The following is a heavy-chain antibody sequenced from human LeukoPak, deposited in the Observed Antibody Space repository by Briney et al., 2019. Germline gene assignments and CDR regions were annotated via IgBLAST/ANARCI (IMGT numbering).Heavy chain of an antibody. CDR1: GFTFSGYS. Sequence: PGGSLRLSCAASGFTFSGYSLNWVRQAPGKGLEWVSYITRNSETIYYADSVKGRFTISRDNAKKLLFLQMNSLRTEDTAVYYCATNGDYPFDSWGHGTLVTVSS. V-gene: IGHV3-48*01. CDR3: ATNGDYPFDS. J-gene: IGHJ5*01. D-gene: IGHD4-17*01. CDR2: ITRNSETI.